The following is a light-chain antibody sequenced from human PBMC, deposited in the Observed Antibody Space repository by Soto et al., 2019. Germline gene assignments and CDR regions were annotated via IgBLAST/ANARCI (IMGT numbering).Light chain of an antibody. CDR2: DVS. CDR1: SSDVGGYNY. Sequence: QSVLTQPASVSGSPGQSITISCTGTSSDVGGYNYVSWYQQHPGKAPKLMIYDVSYRPSGVSDRFSGSKSGNTASLPISGLQSEDEADYYCDPHTSGSSYVFGTGPKVNVL. J-gene: IGLJ1*01. CDR3: DPHTSGSSYV. V-gene: IGLV2-14*01.